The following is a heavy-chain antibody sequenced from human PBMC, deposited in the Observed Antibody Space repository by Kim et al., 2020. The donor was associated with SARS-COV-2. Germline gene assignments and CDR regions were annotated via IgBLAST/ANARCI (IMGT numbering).Heavy chain of an antibody. Sequence: GGSLRLSCAASGFTFSSYWMSWVRQAPGKGLEWVANIKQDGSEKYYVDSVKGRFTISRDNAKNSLYLQMNSLRAEDTAVYYCARQYYDILTGYYAYYFDYWGQGTLVTVSS. CDR1: GFTFSSYW. CDR2: IKQDGSEK. CDR3: ARQYYDILTGYYAYYFDY. V-gene: IGHV3-7*03. D-gene: IGHD3-9*01. J-gene: IGHJ4*02.